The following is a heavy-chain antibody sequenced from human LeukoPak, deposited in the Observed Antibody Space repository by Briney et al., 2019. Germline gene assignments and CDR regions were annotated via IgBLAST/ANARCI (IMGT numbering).Heavy chain of an antibody. V-gene: IGHV4-30-2*01. CDR1: GGSISSGGYY. CDR3: ATRERYSSRGVDV. D-gene: IGHD6-13*01. Sequence: PSETLSLTCTVSGGSISSGGYYWSWIRQPPGKGLERIGYIYHSGSTYYNPSLKSRVTISVDRSKNQFSLKLSSVTAADTAVYYCATRERYSSRGVDVWGKGTTVTVSS. J-gene: IGHJ6*04. CDR2: IYHSGST.